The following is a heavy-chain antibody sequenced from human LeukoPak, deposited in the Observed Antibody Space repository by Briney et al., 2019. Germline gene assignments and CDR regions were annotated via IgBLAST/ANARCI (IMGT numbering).Heavy chain of an antibody. CDR1: GFTFSSYD. Sequence: LPGGSLRLSCAASGFTFSSYDMHWVRHATGNGLEWVSAIGTAGDTYYPGSVKGRFTISRENAKSSLYLQMNSLRAGDTAVYYCTRGSDYGNFDYWGQGTLVTVSS. V-gene: IGHV3-13*01. D-gene: IGHD4-17*01. J-gene: IGHJ4*02. CDR2: IGTAGDT. CDR3: TRGSDYGNFDY.